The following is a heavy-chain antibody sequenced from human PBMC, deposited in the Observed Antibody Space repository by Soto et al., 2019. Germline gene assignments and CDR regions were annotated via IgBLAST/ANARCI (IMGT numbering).Heavy chain of an antibody. Sequence: EAQLLESGGGLVQPGESLRLSCAASGFTFSSYALTWVRQAPGKGLGWVSAISNNGGSTYYADSVKGRFTVSRDNSKNTLYLQMNSLRAEDTAVYYCAKGYIGGTTGWFDPWGQGTLVNVSS. CDR2: ISNNGGST. J-gene: IGHJ5*02. V-gene: IGHV3-23*01. D-gene: IGHD3-16*02. CDR3: AKGYIGGTTGWFDP. CDR1: GFTFSSYA.